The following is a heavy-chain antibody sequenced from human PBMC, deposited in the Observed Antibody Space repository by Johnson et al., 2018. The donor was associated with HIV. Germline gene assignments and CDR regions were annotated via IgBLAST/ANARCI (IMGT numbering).Heavy chain of an antibody. V-gene: IGHV3-30*04. J-gene: IGHJ3*02. D-gene: IGHD3-9*01. Sequence: QVQLVESGGGVVHPGGSLRLSCAASGFTFSTFAIHWVRQAPGKGLEWVAVISYDGIKTYYVDSVKARFTISRDDARNTLYLQMNSLRVEDTALYYCARDGDDGDEADDTKGAFDIWGQGTMVTVSS. CDR2: ISYDGIKT. CDR1: GFTFSTFA. CDR3: ARDGDDGDEADDTKGAFDI.